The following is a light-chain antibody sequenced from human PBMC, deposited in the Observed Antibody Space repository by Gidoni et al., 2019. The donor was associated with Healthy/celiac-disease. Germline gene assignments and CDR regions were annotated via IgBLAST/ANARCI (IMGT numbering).Light chain of an antibody. Sequence: QSALTQPRSLSGSPGQSVTISCTGTSSYVGGYNYVSWYQQHPGKAPKLMIYDVSKRPSGVPDRFSGSKSGNTASLTISGLQAEDEADYYCCSYAGSYTSKVFGGGNKLTVL. V-gene: IGLV2-11*01. J-gene: IGLJ3*02. CDR1: SSYVGGYNY. CDR2: DVS. CDR3: CSYAGSYTSKV.